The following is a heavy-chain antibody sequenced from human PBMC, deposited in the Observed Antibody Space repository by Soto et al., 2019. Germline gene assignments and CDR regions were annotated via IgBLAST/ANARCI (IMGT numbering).Heavy chain of an antibody. CDR3: ARGYSSSWYRAFDI. CDR1: GFTVSSNY. D-gene: IGHD6-13*01. CDR2: IYSGGST. V-gene: IGHV3-66*01. Sequence: GGSLRLSCEATGFTVSSNYMSWVRQAPGKGLEWVSIIYSGGSTYYADSVKGRFTISRDNSKNTLYLQMNSLRADDTAVYYCARGYSSSWYRAFDIWGQGTMVTVSS. J-gene: IGHJ3*02.